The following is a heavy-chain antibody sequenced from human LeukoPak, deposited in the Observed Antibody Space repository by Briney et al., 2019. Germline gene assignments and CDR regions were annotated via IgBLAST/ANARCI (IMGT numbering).Heavy chain of an antibody. CDR3: ARWYSSSWGAFDI. D-gene: IGHD6-13*01. Sequence: PSETLSLTCAVSGGSISSGGYSWSWIRQPPGKGLEWIGYIYHSGSTYYNPSLKSRVTISVDTSKNQFSLKLSSVTAADTAVYYCARWYSSSWGAFDIWGQGTMVTVSS. CDR1: GGSISSGGYS. V-gene: IGHV4-30-2*02. CDR2: IYHSGST. J-gene: IGHJ3*02.